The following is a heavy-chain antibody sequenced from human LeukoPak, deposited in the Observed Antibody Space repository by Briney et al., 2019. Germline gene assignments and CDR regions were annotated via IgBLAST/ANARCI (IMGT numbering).Heavy chain of an antibody. CDR1: GGSISSGDYY. V-gene: IGHV4-30-4*01. CDR2: IYYSGST. D-gene: IGHD4-17*01. J-gene: IGHJ3*02. Sequence: SETLSLTCTVSGGSISSGDYYWSWIRQPPGKGLEWIGYIYYSGSTYYNPSLKSRVTISVDTSKNQFSLKLSSVTAADTAVYYCARRMDTVTVDAFDNWGQGTMVTVSS. CDR3: ARRMDTVTVDAFDN.